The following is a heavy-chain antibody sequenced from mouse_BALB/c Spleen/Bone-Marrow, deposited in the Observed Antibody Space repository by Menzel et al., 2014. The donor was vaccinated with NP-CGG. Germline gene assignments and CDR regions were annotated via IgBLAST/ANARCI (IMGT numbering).Heavy chain of an antibody. CDR2: ISTYYGDA. CDR1: GYTFTDYA. D-gene: IGHD2-1*01. CDR3: ARRGNYDAMDY. V-gene: IGHV1S137*01. Sequence: LVESGAELVSPGVSVKISCKGSGYTFTDYAIHWVKQSHAKSLEWIGVISTYYGDASYNQKFKGKATMTVDKSSSTAYMELARLTSEDSAIYYCARRGNYDAMDYWGQGTSVTVSS. J-gene: IGHJ4*01.